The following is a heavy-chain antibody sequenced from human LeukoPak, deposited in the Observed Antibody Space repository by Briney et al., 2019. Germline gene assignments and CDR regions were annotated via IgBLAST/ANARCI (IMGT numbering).Heavy chain of an antibody. CDR1: GYTFTSYG. CDR3: ARANSGSYYSGYNWFDP. V-gene: IGHV1-18*01. D-gene: IGHD1-26*01. J-gene: IGHJ5*02. Sequence: ASVKVSCKASGYTFTSYGISWVRQAPGQGREWMGWISAYNGNTNYAQKLQGRVTMTGDMSTSTVYMELSSLRSEDTAVYYCARANSGSYYSGYNWFDPWGQGTLVTVSS. CDR2: ISAYNGNT.